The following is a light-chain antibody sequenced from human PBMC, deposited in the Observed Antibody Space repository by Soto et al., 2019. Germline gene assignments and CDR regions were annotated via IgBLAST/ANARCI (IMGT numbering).Light chain of an antibody. CDR3: QHYYNWPRT. CDR1: QSVSSN. CDR2: GAS. V-gene: IGKV3-15*01. J-gene: IGKJ1*01. Sequence: EIVMTQSPATLSVSPGERATLSCRASQSVSSNLAWYQQKPGQAPSPLIYGASTRATGIPARFSGSGSGTEFTLTISGLQSEDFAVYYCQHYYNWPRTFGQGTKVEIK.